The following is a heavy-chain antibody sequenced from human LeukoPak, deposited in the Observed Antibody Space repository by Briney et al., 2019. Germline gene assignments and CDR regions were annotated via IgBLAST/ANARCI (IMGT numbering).Heavy chain of an antibody. CDR1: GFTFSSYA. CDR2: ISGSGGST. CDR3: AKSRYSSGWSSYYFDY. Sequence: GGSLRLSCAASGFTFSSYAMSWVRQAPGKGLEWVPTISGSGGSTYYADSVKGRFTISRDNSKNTLYLQMNSLRAEDTAVYYCAKSRYSSGWSSYYFDYWGQGTLVTVSS. D-gene: IGHD6-19*01. J-gene: IGHJ4*02. V-gene: IGHV3-23*01.